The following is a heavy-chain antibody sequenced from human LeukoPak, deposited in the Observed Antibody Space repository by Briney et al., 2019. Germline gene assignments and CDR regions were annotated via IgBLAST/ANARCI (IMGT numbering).Heavy chain of an antibody. CDR3: ARRGYTYGYDY. CDR2: ITRSSGNM. J-gene: IGHJ4*02. CDR1: GFTFSTYN. V-gene: IGHV3-21*01. D-gene: IGHD5-18*01. Sequence: GGSLRLSCAASGFTFSTYNMNWVRQAPGKGLEWVSSITRSSGNMYYADSVKGRFTISRDNAKNSLYLQMNSLRAEDTAVYYCARRGYTYGYDYWGQGTLVTVSS.